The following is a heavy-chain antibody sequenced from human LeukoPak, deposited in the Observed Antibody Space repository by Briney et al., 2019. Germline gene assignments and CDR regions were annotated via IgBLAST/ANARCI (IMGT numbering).Heavy chain of an antibody. CDR1: GFTFSSYW. CDR3: VRRLSARYYFDY. V-gene: IGHV3-74*01. J-gene: IGHJ4*02. Sequence: QAGGSLRLSCAASGFTFSSYWMHWVRQAPGKGLVWVSRINDDGSSTNYADSVKGRFTISRDNAKNTPYLQMNSLRAEDTAVYYCVRRLSARYYFDYWGQGTLVTVSS. CDR2: INDDGSST. D-gene: IGHD6-25*01.